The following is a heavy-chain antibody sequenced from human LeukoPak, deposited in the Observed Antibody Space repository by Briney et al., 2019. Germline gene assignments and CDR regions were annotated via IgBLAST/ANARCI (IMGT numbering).Heavy chain of an antibody. CDR2: IRYDGSNK. Sequence: GGSLRLSCAASGFTFSSYGMHWVRQAPGKGLEWVAFIRYDGSNKYYADSVKGRFTISRDNSKNMVWLQINSPTAEDTATYYCAKDGNWARFEDWGQGTLVTVSS. J-gene: IGHJ4*02. D-gene: IGHD7-27*01. CDR3: AKDGNWARFED. V-gene: IGHV3-30*02. CDR1: GFTFSSYG.